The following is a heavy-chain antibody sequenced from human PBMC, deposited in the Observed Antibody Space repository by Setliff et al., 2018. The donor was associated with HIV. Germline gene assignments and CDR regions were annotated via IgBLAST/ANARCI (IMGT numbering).Heavy chain of an antibody. CDR1: GGSIRTYY. D-gene: IGHD2-15*01. V-gene: IGHV4-59*08. J-gene: IGHJ5*02. CDR3: ARLAREEYCRGRTCYPNWFDP. CDR2: IFYSVNT. Sequence: LSLTCTVSGGSIRTYYWSWIRQPPGKGLEWIGYIFYSVNTNYNPSLKGRVTISVDTSKNQFSLKLSSVTAADTAGYYCARLAREEYCRGRTCYPNWFDPWGPGTLVTVSS.